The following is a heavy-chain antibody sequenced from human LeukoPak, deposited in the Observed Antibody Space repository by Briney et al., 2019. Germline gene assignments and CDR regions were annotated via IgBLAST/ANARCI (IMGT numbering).Heavy chain of an antibody. CDR3: AKDLRGSYYYALDY. V-gene: IGHV3-7*05. D-gene: IGHD1-26*01. CDR1: GFTFSSYW. J-gene: IGHJ4*02. Sequence: GGSLRLSCAASGFTFSSYWMSWVRQAPGKGLEWVANIKQDGSEKYYVDSVKGRFTISRDNAKNSLYLQMNSLRAEDTAVYYCAKDLRGSYYYALDYWGQGTLVTVSS. CDR2: IKQDGSEK.